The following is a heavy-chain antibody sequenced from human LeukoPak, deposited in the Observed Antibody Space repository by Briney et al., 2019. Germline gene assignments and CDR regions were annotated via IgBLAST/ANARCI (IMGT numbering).Heavy chain of an antibody. CDR3: ANRPTVAVAGMGKAFDI. J-gene: IGHJ3*02. Sequence: PGGSLRLSCAASGFTFSTYGMHWVRQAPGKGLERVAFIRYDGSNKYYADSVKGRFTISRDNSKNTLYLQMNSLRAEDTAVYYCANRPTVAVAGMGKAFDIWGQGTMVTVSS. V-gene: IGHV3-30*02. CDR1: GFTFSTYG. CDR2: IRYDGSNK. D-gene: IGHD6-19*01.